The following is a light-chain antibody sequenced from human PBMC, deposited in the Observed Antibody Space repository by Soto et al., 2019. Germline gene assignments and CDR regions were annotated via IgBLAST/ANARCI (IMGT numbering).Light chain of an antibody. J-gene: IGKJ1*01. V-gene: IGKV3-15*01. CDR3: QQYNNWPRT. Sequence: EVVMTQSPATLYVSPGERATLSCRASQSVGSYLAWYQQKPGQAPRLLIYGASTRAAGISPRFSGGGSGTEFTLTIRSLQSEDFAVYYCQQYNNWPRTFGQGTKVGIK. CDR1: QSVGSY. CDR2: GAS.